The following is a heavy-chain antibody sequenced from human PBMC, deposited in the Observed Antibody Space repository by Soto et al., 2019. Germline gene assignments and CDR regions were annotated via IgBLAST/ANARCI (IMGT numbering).Heavy chain of an antibody. CDR2: INHSGST. CDR3: ARRTNDYGGYYFDY. Sequence: QVQLQQWGAGLLKPSETLSLTCAVYGGSFSGYYWSWIRQPPGKGLEWIGEINHSGSTNYNPSLKSRVTISVETSKNQFSLNLSSVTAADTAVYYCARRTNDYGGYYFDYWGHGTLVTVSS. CDR1: GGSFSGYY. V-gene: IGHV4-34*01. J-gene: IGHJ4*01. D-gene: IGHD4-17*01.